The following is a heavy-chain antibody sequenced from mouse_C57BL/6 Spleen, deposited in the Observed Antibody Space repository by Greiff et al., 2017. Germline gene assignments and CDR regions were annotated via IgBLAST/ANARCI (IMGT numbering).Heavy chain of an antibody. CDR2: IYPRSGNT. CDR1: GYTFTSYG. J-gene: IGHJ4*01. D-gene: IGHD2-2*01. V-gene: IGHV1-81*01. Sequence: VQLQQSGAELARPGASVKLSCKASGYTFTSYGISWVKQSTGQGLEWIGEIYPRSGNTYYNEKFKGKATLTADKSSSTAYMELRSRTYEDSAVYCCARWDGYDVGRYAMDYWGQGTSVTVSS. CDR3: ARWDGYDVGRYAMDY.